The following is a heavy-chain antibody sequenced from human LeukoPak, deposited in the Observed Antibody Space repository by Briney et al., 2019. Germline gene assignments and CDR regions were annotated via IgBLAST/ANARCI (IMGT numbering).Heavy chain of an antibody. Sequence: SETLSLTCTVSGGSIKNYYWTWIRQPPGKGLEWIGYIYYSGSTSSNLSLKSRVTISVDTSKNQFSLRLKYVTAADTAVYSCARDVPRGTGYMDVWGKGTTVTVS. V-gene: IGHV4-59*01. CDR2: IYYSGST. D-gene: IGHD3-10*01. CDR1: GGSIKNYY. CDR3: ARDVPRGTGYMDV. J-gene: IGHJ6*03.